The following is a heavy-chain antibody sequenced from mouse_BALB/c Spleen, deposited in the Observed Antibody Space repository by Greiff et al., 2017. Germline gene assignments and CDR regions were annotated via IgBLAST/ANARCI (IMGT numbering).Heavy chain of an antibody. V-gene: IGHV5-2*03. CDR1: EYEFPSHD. CDR3: ARRGYGNYEGAMDY. Sequence: EVKLVESGGGLVQPGESLKLSCESNEYEFPSHDMSWVRKTPEKRLELVAAINSDGGSTYYPDTMERRFIISRDNTKKTLYLQMSSLRSEDTALYYCARRGYGNYEGAMDYWGQGTSVTVSS. D-gene: IGHD2-10*02. J-gene: IGHJ4*01. CDR2: INSDGGST.